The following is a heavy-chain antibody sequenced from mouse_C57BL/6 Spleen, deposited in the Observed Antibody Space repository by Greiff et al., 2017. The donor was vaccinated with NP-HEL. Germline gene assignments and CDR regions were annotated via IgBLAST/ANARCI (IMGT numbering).Heavy chain of an antibody. CDR2: ISSGSSTI. V-gene: IGHV5-17*01. D-gene: IGHD1-1*01. CDR1: GFTFSDYG. CDR3: ARRFYYYGSSLYYAMDY. J-gene: IGHJ4*01. Sequence: EVKLQESGGGLVKPGGSLKLSCAASGFTFSDYGMHWVRQAPEKGLEWVAYISSGSSTIYYADTVKGRFTISRDNAKNTLFLQMTSLRSEDTAMYYCARRFYYYGSSLYYAMDYWGQGTSVTVSS.